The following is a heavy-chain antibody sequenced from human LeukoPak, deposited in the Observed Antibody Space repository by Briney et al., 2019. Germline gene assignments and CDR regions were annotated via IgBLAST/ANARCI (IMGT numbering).Heavy chain of an antibody. D-gene: IGHD6-13*01. CDR2: IYSGGST. Sequence: GGSLRLSCAASGFTVSSNYMSWVRQAPGKGLEWGSVIYSGGSTYYADSVKGRFTISRDNSKNTLYLQMNSLRAEDTAVYYCARDPSSSWYPKAYFDYWGQGTLVTVSS. J-gene: IGHJ4*02. CDR1: GFTVSSNY. CDR3: ARDPSSSWYPKAYFDY. V-gene: IGHV3-66*01.